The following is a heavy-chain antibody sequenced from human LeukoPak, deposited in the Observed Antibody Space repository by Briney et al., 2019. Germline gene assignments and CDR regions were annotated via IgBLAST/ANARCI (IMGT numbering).Heavy chain of an antibody. Sequence: GGSLRLSCAASGFTFSSYAMSWVRQAPGKGLEWVSAISGSGGSTYYADSVKGRFTISRDNSKNTLYLQMNSLRAEDTAVYYCAKPSLIGIAAAVRYYFDYWGQGTLVTVSS. CDR1: GFTFSSYA. J-gene: IGHJ4*02. D-gene: IGHD6-13*01. CDR2: ISGSGGST. V-gene: IGHV3-23*01. CDR3: AKPSLIGIAAAVRYYFDY.